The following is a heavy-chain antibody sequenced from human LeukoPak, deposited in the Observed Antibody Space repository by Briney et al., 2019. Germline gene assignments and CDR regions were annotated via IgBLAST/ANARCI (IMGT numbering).Heavy chain of an antibody. V-gene: IGHV4-39*01. D-gene: IGHD6-19*01. CDR2: IYYTGST. Sequence: SETLSLTCTVSGGSISSSSYYWGWIRQPPGKGLEWIGSIYYTGSTYNNPSLKSRVTISVDTSKNQFSLKLSSVTAADTAVYYCARQGIYSSGWYAGYYFDYWGQGTLATVSS. CDR3: ARQGIYSSGWYAGYYFDY. CDR1: GGSISSSSYY. J-gene: IGHJ4*02.